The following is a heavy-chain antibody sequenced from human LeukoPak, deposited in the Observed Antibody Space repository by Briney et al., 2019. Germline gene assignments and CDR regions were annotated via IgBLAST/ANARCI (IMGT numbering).Heavy chain of an antibody. Sequence: GGTLRLSCAGSGFTFGGYGMHWFRQTPGKGLEWVAVIAYDGSRAFYADSVKGRFTISRDNSKNTMSVQMDDLRAEDTAVYYCTRYNNDHFDYWGQGTLVTVSS. CDR3: TRYNNDHFDY. J-gene: IGHJ4*02. V-gene: IGHV3-33*01. CDR1: GFTFGGYG. CDR2: IAYDGSRA. D-gene: IGHD1-14*01.